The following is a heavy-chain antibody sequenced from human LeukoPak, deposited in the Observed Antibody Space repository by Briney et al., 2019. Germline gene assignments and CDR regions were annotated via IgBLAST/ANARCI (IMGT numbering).Heavy chain of an antibody. CDR2: IYYSGST. CDR1: GGSISSYY. CDR3: ARDGYREYMDV. D-gene: IGHD6-13*01. Sequence: SETLSLTCTVSGGSISSYYWSWIRQPPGKGLEWIGYIYYSGSTNYNPSLKSRVTISVDTSKNQFSLKLSSVAAADTAVYYCARDGYREYMDVWGKGTTVTVSS. V-gene: IGHV4-59*01. J-gene: IGHJ6*03.